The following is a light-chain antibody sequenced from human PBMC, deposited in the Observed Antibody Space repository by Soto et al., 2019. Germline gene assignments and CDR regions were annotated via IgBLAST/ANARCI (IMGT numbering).Light chain of an antibody. J-gene: IGKJ1*01. Sequence: DIQMTQSPSTLSASVGDRVTITCRASQSISSWLAWYQQKPGKAPKLLIYDASNLESGVPSRFSGSGSGTEFTLTISSLQPDDLATYYCQQYDTYPRTFGQGTKVDIK. CDR3: QQYDTYPRT. V-gene: IGKV1-5*01. CDR2: DAS. CDR1: QSISSW.